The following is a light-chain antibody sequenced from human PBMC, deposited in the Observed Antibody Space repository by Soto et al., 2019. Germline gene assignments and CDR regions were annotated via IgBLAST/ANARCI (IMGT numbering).Light chain of an antibody. Sequence: EIVLTQSPCTLSLSPGERATLSCRASQTVSSSLAWYQQKTGQAPRLLISGASTRATGIPDRFSGSGSGTDFTLTISRLEPEDFAVYYCQQYGSSLITFGQGTRLEIK. CDR2: GAS. V-gene: IGKV3-20*01. CDR3: QQYGSSLIT. CDR1: QTVSSS. J-gene: IGKJ5*01.